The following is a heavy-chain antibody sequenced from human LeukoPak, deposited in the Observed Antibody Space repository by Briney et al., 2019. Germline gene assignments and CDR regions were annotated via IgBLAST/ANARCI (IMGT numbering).Heavy chain of an antibody. J-gene: IGHJ3*02. CDR2: IWYDGSNK. D-gene: IGHD2-21*02. V-gene: IGHV3-33*06. Sequence: GGSLRLSCAASGFTFSSYGMHWVRQAPGKGLEWVAGIWYDGSNKYYADSVKGRFTISRDNSKNTLYLQMNSLRAEDTAVYYCAKDRSGGDYDAFDIWGQGTMVTVSS. CDR1: GFTFSSYG. CDR3: AKDRSGGDYDAFDI.